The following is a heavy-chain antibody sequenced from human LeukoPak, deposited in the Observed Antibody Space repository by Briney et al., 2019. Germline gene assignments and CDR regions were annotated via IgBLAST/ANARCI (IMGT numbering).Heavy chain of an antibody. Sequence: GGSLRLSCAASGFIFSSYWMTWVRQAPGKGLEWVGRIKSKIDGGTTEYAAPVKGRFTISRDDSKNTLYLQMNSLKTEDTAVYYCTIGDGWLPNWGQGTLVTVSS. CDR2: IKSKIDGGTT. D-gene: IGHD5-24*01. V-gene: IGHV3-15*01. CDR1: GFIFSSYW. J-gene: IGHJ4*02. CDR3: TIGDGWLPN.